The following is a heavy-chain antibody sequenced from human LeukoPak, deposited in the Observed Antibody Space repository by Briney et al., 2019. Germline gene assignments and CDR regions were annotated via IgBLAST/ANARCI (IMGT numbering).Heavy chain of an antibody. D-gene: IGHD2-2*01. Sequence: SETLSLTCAVYGGSFSGYYWSWIRQPPGKGLEWIGEINHSGSTNYNPSLKSRVTISVDTSKNQFSLKLSSVTAADTAVYYCARGTVVVPAALCYFDYWGQGTLVTVSS. CDR1: GGSFSGYY. CDR2: INHSGST. J-gene: IGHJ4*02. CDR3: ARGTVVVPAALCYFDY. V-gene: IGHV4-34*01.